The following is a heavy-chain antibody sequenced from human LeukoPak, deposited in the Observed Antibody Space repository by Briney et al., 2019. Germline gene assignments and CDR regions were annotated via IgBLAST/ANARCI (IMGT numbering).Heavy chain of an antibody. CDR2: IIPIFGTA. CDR1: GGTFSSYA. CDR3: ARAPHYYDSSGEYYYYYYMDV. J-gene: IGHJ6*03. D-gene: IGHD3-22*01. V-gene: IGHV1-69*05. Sequence: SVKVSCKASGGTFSSYAISWVRQAPGQGLEWIGGIIPIFGTANYAQKFQGRVTITTDESTSTAYMELSSLRSEDTAVYYCARAPHYYDSSGEYYYYYYMDVWGKGTTVTVSS.